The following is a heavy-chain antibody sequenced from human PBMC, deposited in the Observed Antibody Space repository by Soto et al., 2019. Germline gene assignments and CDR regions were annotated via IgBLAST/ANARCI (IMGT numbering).Heavy chain of an antibody. CDR2: IKQDGSEK. Sequence: GGSLRLSCAASGFTFSSYWMSWVRQAPGKGLEWVANIKQDGSEKYYVDSVKGRFTISRDNAKNSLYLQMNSLRAEDTAVYYCARAPVLRFLEWFSVDLDDYMDVWGKGTTVTVSS. V-gene: IGHV3-7*01. J-gene: IGHJ6*03. D-gene: IGHD3-3*01. CDR3: ARAPVLRFLEWFSVDLDDYMDV. CDR1: GFTFSSYW.